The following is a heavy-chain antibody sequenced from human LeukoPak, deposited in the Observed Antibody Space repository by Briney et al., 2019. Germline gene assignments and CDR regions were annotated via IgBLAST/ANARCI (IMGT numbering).Heavy chain of an antibody. V-gene: IGHV3-30*03. CDR2: ISYDGSNK. D-gene: IGHD6-19*01. CDR3: ARVNSSGWSRDY. CDR1: GFTFSSYS. J-gene: IGHJ4*02. Sequence: GGSLRLSCAASGFTFSSYSMNWVRQAPGKGLEWVAVISYDGSNKYYADSVKGRFTISRDNSKNTLYLQMNNLRVEDTAVYYCARVNSSGWSRDYWGQGTLVTVSS.